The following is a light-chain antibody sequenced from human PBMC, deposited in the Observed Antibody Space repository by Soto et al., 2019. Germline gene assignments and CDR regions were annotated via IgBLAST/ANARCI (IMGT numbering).Light chain of an antibody. V-gene: IGKV1-39*01. CDR3: QQSHSIPLT. J-gene: IGKJ4*01. CDR2: AAS. Sequence: DIQMTQSPSSLSASVGDRVTITCRASQSISDYLNWYQQIPGKSPKLLIYAASGLQSGAPSRFSGSGSGTDFTLTISSLQHEDFATYYCQQSHSIPLTFGGGTKVEIK. CDR1: QSISDY.